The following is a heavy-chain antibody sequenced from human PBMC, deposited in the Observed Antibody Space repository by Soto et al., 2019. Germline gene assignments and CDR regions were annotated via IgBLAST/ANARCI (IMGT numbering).Heavy chain of an antibody. CDR1: GFTFSSYA. J-gene: IGHJ6*02. V-gene: IGHV3-23*01. Sequence: LRLSCAASGFTFSSYAMSWVRQAPGKGLEWVSAISGSGGSTYYADSVKGRFTISRDNSKNTLYLQMNSLRAEDTAVYYCAKLRSPYYYYGMDVWGQGTTVTVSS. CDR2: ISGSGGST. CDR3: AKLRSPYYYYGMDV. D-gene: IGHD4-17*01.